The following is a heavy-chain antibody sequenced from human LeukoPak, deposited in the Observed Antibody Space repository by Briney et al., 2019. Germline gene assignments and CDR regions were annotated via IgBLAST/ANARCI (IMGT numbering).Heavy chain of an antibody. Sequence: GGSLRLSCAASGFTFSNAWMSWVRQAPGKGLVWVSRINSDGSSTSYADSVKGRFTISRDNAKNTLYLQMNSLRAEDTAVYYCAREMRSSDFWSGYYGYYGMDVWGQGTTVTVSS. CDR2: INSDGSST. D-gene: IGHD3-3*01. CDR1: GFTFSNAW. V-gene: IGHV3-74*01. CDR3: AREMRSSDFWSGYYGYYGMDV. J-gene: IGHJ6*02.